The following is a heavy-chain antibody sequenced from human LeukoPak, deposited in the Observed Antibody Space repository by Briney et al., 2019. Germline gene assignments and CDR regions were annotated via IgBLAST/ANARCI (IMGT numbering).Heavy chain of an antibody. CDR1: GFTFSSYA. CDR2: ISGSGDNT. Sequence: GGSLRLSCAASGFTFSSYARSWVRQAPGKGLEWVSGISGSGDNTYYADSVKGRFTISRDNSKNTLYVQVNSLGTEDTAAYYCAKGSYYDSSGSFYFDYWGQGTLVTVSS. CDR3: AKGSYYDSSGSFYFDY. J-gene: IGHJ4*02. D-gene: IGHD3-22*01. V-gene: IGHV3-23*01.